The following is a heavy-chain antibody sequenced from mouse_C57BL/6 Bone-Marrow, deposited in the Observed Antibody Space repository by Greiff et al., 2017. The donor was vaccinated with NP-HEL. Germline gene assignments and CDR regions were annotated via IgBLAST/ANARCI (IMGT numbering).Heavy chain of an antibody. D-gene: IGHD2-5*01. Sequence: VQLQQSGPGLVQPSQSLSITCTVSGFSLTSYGVHWVRQSPGKGLEWLGVIWRGGSTAYNAAFISRLSISKDNSKSQVFFKMNSLQADDTAIYYCARKNYSNYEEFDYWGQGTTLTVSS. CDR3: ARKNYSNYEEFDY. V-gene: IGHV2-2*01. CDR2: IWRGGST. J-gene: IGHJ2*01. CDR1: GFSLTSYG.